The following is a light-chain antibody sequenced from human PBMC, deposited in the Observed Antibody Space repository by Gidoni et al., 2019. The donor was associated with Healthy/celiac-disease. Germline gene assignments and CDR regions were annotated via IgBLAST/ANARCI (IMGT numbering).Light chain of an antibody. CDR3: QVWDSSSDLVV. Sequence: SSVLTQPPSASVAPGQTARITCGGNNIGSKSVHWYQQKPGQAPVLVVYDDSDRPSGIPERFSGSNSGNTATLTISRVEAGDEADYYCQVWDSSSDLVVFGGGTKLTVL. CDR1: NIGSKS. V-gene: IGLV3-21*02. CDR2: DDS. J-gene: IGLJ2*01.